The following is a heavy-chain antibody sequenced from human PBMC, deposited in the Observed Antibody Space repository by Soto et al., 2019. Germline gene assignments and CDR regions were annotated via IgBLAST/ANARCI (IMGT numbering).Heavy chain of an antibody. V-gene: IGHV3-74*01. Sequence: PGGSLRLSCGASGFSVNRYWMHWVRQAPGKGLVWLSRFGGDENYTDYADSVRGRFTISRDIAKNTIYLQMNSLRAEDTAVYYCGKGKDLGVVRYGLDAWGQGTTVTVSS. J-gene: IGHJ6*02. CDR1: GFSVNRYW. CDR3: GKGKDLGVVRYGLDA. D-gene: IGHD3-3*01. CDR2: FGGDENYT.